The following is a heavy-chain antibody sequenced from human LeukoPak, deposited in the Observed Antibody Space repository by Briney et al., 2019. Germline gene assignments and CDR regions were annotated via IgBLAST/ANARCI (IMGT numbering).Heavy chain of an antibody. V-gene: IGHV3-30*02. D-gene: IGHD3-22*01. Sequence: HPGGSLRLSCAASGFTFSSYGMHWVRQAPGKGLEWVAFIRYDGSNKYYADSVKGRFTISRDNSKNTLYLQMNSLRAEDTAVYYCARTDSSGYYDGFDGFDYWGQGTLVTVSS. CDR1: GFTFSSYG. CDR2: IRYDGSNK. CDR3: ARTDSSGYYDGFDGFDY. J-gene: IGHJ4*02.